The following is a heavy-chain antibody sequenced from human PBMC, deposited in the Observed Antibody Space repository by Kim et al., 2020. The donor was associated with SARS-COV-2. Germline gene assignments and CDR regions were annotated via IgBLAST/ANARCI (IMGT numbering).Heavy chain of an antibody. D-gene: IGHD3-22*01. Sequence: SETLSLTCTVSGFSISSYYWSWIRQPPGKGLEWIGYIYYSRRTNYNPSLKSRVTISVDTSKNQFSLKLSSVTAADTAVYYCSRETNYYYDSSGYYAHFDYWGQGTLVTVSS. CDR2: IYYSRRT. CDR3: SRETNYYYDSSGYYAHFDY. V-gene: IGHV4-59*01. J-gene: IGHJ4*02. CDR1: GFSISSYY.